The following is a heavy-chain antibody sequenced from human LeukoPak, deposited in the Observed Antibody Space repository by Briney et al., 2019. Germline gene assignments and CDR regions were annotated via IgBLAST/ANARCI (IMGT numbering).Heavy chain of an antibody. CDR1: GFTFDDYA. J-gene: IGHJ3*02. D-gene: IGHD3-22*01. Sequence: PGGSLRLSCAASGFTFDDYAMHWVRQAPGKGLEWVSGISWNSGSIGYADSVKGRFTISRDNAENSLYLQMNSLRAEDTALYYCAKGNYYDSSGPDAFDIWGQGTMVTVSS. CDR3: AKGNYYDSSGPDAFDI. CDR2: ISWNSGSI. V-gene: IGHV3-9*01.